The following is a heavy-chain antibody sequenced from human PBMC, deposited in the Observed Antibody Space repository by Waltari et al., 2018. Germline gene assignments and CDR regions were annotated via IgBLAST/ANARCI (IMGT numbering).Heavy chain of an antibody. CDR1: GFIFSNYW. CDR3: ARDSLATGYWYFDQ. D-gene: IGHD6-25*01. V-gene: IGHV3-7*01. CDR2: IKKDGSET. Sequence: EVQLVESGGGLVQPGGSLKLSCAASGFIFSNYWMSWVRKAPGKGMDGVASIKKDGSETYVVESLKGRFTISRDNTENSMYLQMDSLRAEDTAHYYCARDSLATGYWYFDQWGRGTLVTVSS. J-gene: IGHJ2*01.